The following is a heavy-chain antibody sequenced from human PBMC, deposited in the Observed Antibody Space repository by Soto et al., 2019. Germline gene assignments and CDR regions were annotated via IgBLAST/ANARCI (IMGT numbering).Heavy chain of an antibody. CDR1: GYTFTSYD. J-gene: IGHJ6*02. D-gene: IGHD6-13*01. Sequence: ASVKVSCKASGYTFTSYDINWVRQATGQGLEWMGWMNPNSGNTGYAQKFQGRVTMTRNTSISTAYMELSSLRSEDTAVYYCARDIAAAGRDGMDVWGQGTTVTVSS. CDR2: MNPNSGNT. V-gene: IGHV1-8*01. CDR3: ARDIAAAGRDGMDV.